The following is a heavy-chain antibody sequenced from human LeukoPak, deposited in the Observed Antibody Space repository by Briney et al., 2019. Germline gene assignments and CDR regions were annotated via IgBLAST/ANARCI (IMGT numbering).Heavy chain of an antibody. J-gene: IGHJ4*02. CDR1: GFTFSTYG. CDR2: ISSSNDSI. V-gene: IGHV3-48*04. CDR3: ARSSSSSWYSDY. Sequence: GGSLRLSCAASGFTFSTYGMSWVRQAPGKRLEWVSYISSSNDSIYYADSVKGRFTISRDNAKNSLYLQMNSLRAEDTAVYYCARSSSSSWYSDYWGQGTLVTVSS. D-gene: IGHD6-13*01.